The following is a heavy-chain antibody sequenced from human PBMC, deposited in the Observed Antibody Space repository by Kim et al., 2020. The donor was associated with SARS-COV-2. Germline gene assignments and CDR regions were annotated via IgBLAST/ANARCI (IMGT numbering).Heavy chain of an antibody. CDR2: INHSGST. CDR1: GGSFSGYY. J-gene: IGHJ5*02. D-gene: IGHD3-10*01. V-gene: IGHV4-34*01. CDR3: ARGTPRGRFGELLLGYWFGP. Sequence: SETLSLTCAVYGGSFSGYYWSWIRQPPGKGLEWIGEINHSGSTNYNPSLKSRVTISVDTSKNQFSLKLSSVTAADTAVYYCARGTPRGRFGELLLGYWFGPWGQGTLVTGSS.